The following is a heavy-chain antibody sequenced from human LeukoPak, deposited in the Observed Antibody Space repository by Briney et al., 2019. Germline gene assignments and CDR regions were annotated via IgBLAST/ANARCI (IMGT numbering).Heavy chain of an antibody. CDR3: ARGRYCSSTSCFRIGRYMDV. J-gene: IGHJ6*03. V-gene: IGHV4-34*01. Sequence: SETLSLTCAVYGGSFSGYYWSWIRQPPGKGLEWIGEINHSGSTNYNPSLKSRVTISVDTSKNQFSLKLSSVTAADTAVYYCARGRYCSSTSCFRIGRYMDVWGKGTTVTVSS. CDR2: INHSGST. D-gene: IGHD2-2*01. CDR1: GGSFSGYY.